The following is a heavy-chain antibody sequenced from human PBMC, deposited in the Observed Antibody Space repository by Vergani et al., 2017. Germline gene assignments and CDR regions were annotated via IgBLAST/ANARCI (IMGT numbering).Heavy chain of an antibody. V-gene: IGHV4-61*02. CDR3: ASSVLRYFDWSLYY. J-gene: IGHJ4*02. Sequence: QVQLQESGPGLVKPSQTLSLTCTVSGGSISSGSYYWSWIRQPSGKGLEWIGRIYTSGSTNFNPSLKSRVTISVDTSKNQFSLKLNSVTAADTAVYYCASSVLRYFDWSLYYWGQGTLVTVSS. CDR2: IYTSGST. CDR1: GGSISSGSYY. D-gene: IGHD3-9*01.